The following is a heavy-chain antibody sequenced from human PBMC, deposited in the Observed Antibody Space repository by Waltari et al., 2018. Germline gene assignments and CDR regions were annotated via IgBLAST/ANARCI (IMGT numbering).Heavy chain of an antibody. V-gene: IGHV1-8*03. J-gene: IGHJ5*02. CDR1: GYTFTSYD. D-gene: IGHD2-21*01. Sequence: QVQLVQSGAEVKKPGASVKVSCKASGYTFTSYDINWVRQATGQGLEWMGWMNPNSGNTGYAQKFQGRVTITRNTSISTAYMELSSLRSEDTAVYYCAREAYCGGDCYSVWFDPWGQGTLVTVSS. CDR2: MNPNSGNT. CDR3: AREAYCGGDCYSVWFDP.